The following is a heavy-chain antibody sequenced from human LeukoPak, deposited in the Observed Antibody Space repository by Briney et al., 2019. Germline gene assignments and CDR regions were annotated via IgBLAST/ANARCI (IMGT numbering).Heavy chain of an antibody. CDR1: GFTLSSYW. V-gene: IGHV3-74*03. J-gene: IGHJ4*02. Sequence: PGGSLRLSCAASGFTLSSYWMLWVRQIPGRGLEWVARVNSDGSDTTYADSVKGRFTISRDSAKNTLALQMNSLRADDTAVYYCARHLSGSSSYYFDYWGQGTLVTVSS. CDR2: VNSDGSDT. D-gene: IGHD1-26*01. CDR3: ARHLSGSSSYYFDY.